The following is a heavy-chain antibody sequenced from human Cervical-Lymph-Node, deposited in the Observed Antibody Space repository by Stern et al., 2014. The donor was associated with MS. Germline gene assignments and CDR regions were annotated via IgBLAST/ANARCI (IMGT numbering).Heavy chain of an antibody. V-gene: IGHV3-9*01. CDR1: GFTFDDYG. CDR3: AKGGGDYGFGWFDP. CDR2: ISWDSGRL. D-gene: IGHD4-17*01. J-gene: IGHJ5*02. Sequence: EVQLVESGGGLVQPGRSLRLSCAASGFTFDDYGMYLVRQTPGKGLEVVSGISWDSGRLGYADSVKGRFTISRDNAKNFLYLQMNSLRPEDTALYYCAKGGGDYGFGWFDPWGQGTLVTVSS.